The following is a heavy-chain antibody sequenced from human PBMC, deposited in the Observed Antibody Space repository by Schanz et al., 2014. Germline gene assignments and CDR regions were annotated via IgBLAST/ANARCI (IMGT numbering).Heavy chain of an antibody. CDR3: ARRITGTHHNPYYHGMDV. CDR2: ISGSGETT. D-gene: IGHD1-20*01. J-gene: IGHJ6*02. V-gene: IGHV3-23*04. CDR1: GFSFSTHA. Sequence: EVQLVESGGGLVQPGGSLRLSCAASGFSFSTHAMSWVRQAPGQGLEWVSAISGSGETTYYADSVKGRFTISRDNSKNALYLQMNSLRAEDTAVYYCARRITGTHHNPYYHGMDVWGQGTTVTVSS.